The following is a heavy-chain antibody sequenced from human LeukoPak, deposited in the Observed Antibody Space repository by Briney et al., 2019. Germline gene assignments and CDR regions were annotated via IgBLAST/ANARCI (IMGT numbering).Heavy chain of an antibody. V-gene: IGHV3-23*01. CDR2: ISDSGGST. CDR1: GFTFSSYA. Sequence: GGSLRLSCAASGFTFSSYAMSWVRQAPGKGLEWVSTISDSGGSTYYAESVKGRFTISRDNSKNMLYLQMNSLRAEDTAVYYCAKDRYFGSGSYYNDYWGQGTQVTVSS. CDR3: AKDRYFGSGSYYNDY. D-gene: IGHD3-10*01. J-gene: IGHJ4*02.